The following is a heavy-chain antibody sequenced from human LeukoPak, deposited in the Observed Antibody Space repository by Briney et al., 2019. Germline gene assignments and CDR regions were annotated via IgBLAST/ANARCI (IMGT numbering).Heavy chain of an antibody. CDR3: ARGLAAATRDPDYYFYYYMDV. V-gene: IGHV3-7*01. J-gene: IGHJ6*03. D-gene: IGHD2-15*01. Sequence: GGSLRLSCAASGFTFSSYWMSWVRQAPGKGLEWVANIKQDGSEKYYVDSVKGRFTISRDNAKNSLYLQMISLRADDTAVYYCARGLAAATRDPDYYFYYYMDVWGKGTTVTISS. CDR1: GFTFSSYW. CDR2: IKQDGSEK.